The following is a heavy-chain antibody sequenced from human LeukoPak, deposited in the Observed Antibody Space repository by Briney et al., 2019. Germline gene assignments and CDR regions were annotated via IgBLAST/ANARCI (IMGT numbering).Heavy chain of an antibody. V-gene: IGHV4-30-2*01. CDR1: GGSISSGGYS. D-gene: IGHD3-22*01. CDR2: IYHSGST. J-gene: IGHJ4*02. CDR3: ARGSSHYYDSSGYHDY. Sequence: SETLSLTCAVSGGSISSGGYSWSWIRQPPGKGLEWIGYIYHSGSTYYNPSLKSRVTISVDRSKNQFSLKLSSVTAAHTAVYYCARGSSHYYDSSGYHDYWGQGTLVTVSS.